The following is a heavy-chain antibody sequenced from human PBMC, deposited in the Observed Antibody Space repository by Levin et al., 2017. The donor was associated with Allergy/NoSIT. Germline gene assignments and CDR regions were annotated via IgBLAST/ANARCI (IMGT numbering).Heavy chain of an antibody. J-gene: IGHJ4*01. CDR1: GFTFSSYA. CDR3: AKRYDFWTGYPDY. Sequence: SCAASGFTFSSYAMSWVRQAPGKGLEWVSAVSGSGGSTYYADSVKGRFTISRDNSKNTLYLQMNSLRAEDTAVYYCAKRYDFWTGYPDYWGHGTLVTVSS. CDR2: VSGSGGST. D-gene: IGHD3-3*01. V-gene: IGHV3-23*01.